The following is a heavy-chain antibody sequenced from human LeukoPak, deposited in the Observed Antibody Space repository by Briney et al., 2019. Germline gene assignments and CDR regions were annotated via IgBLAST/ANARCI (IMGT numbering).Heavy chain of an antibody. Sequence: ASVKVSCKASGYTFTGYYMHWVRQAPGQGLEWMGWINPNSGGTNYAQKFQGRVTMTRDTSISTAYMELSRLRSDDTAVYYSARDLDKNDYDSSDWFDPWGQGTLVTVSS. J-gene: IGHJ5*02. CDR1: GYTFTGYY. CDR2: INPNSGGT. V-gene: IGHV1-2*02. D-gene: IGHD3-22*01. CDR3: ARDLDKNDYDSSDWFDP.